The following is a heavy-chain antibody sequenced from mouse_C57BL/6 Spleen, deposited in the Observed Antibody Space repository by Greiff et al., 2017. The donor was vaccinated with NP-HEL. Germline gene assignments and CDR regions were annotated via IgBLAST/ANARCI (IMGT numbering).Heavy chain of an antibody. J-gene: IGHJ1*03. CDR2: IDPSDSYT. V-gene: IGHV1-50*01. CDR1: GYTFTSYW. Sequence: VQLQQPGAELVKPGASVKLSCKASGYTFTSYWMQWVKQRPGQGLEWIGEIDPSDSYTNSNQKFKGKATLTVDTSSSTAYMQLSSLTSEDSAVYYCARLAYGSSYRYFDVWGTGTTVTVSS. CDR3: ARLAYGSSYRYFDV. D-gene: IGHD1-1*01.